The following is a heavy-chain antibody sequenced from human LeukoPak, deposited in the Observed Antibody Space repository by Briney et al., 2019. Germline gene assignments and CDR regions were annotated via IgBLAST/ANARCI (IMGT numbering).Heavy chain of an antibody. J-gene: IGHJ4*02. CDR3: ARDAFFDCVWGSPDY. V-gene: IGHV3-33*01. Sequence: GGSLRLSCAASGFTFSSYGMHWVRQAPGKGLEWVAVIWYDGSNKYYADSVKGRFTISRDNSKNTLYLQMNSLRAEDTAVYYCARDAFFDCVWGSPDYWGQGTLVTVSS. CDR2: IWYDGSNK. D-gene: IGHD3-16*01. CDR1: GFTFSSYG.